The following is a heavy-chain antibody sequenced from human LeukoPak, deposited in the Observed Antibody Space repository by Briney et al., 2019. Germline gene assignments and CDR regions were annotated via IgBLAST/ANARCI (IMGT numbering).Heavy chain of an antibody. CDR1: GGTFSSYA. CDR3: TTDYYDSSGYYGY. D-gene: IGHD3-22*01. CDR2: IIPILGIA. V-gene: IGHV1-69*04. Sequence: SVKVSCKASGGTFSSYAISWVRQAPGQGLEWMGRIIPILGIANYAQKFQGRVTITADKSTSTAYMELSSLRSEDTAVYYCTTDYYDSSGYYGYWGQGTLVTVSS. J-gene: IGHJ4*02.